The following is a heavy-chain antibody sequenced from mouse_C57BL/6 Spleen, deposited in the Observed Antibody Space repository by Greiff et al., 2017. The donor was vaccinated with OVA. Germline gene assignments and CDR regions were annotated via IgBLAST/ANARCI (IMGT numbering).Heavy chain of an antibody. Sequence: ESGPGLVKPSQSLSLTCSVTGYSITSGYYWNWIRQFPGNKLEWMGYISYDGSNNYNPSLKNRISITRDTSKNQFFLKLNSVTTEDTATYYCAREGYCYGSSYWYFDVWGTGTTVTVSS. V-gene: IGHV3-6*01. CDR2: ISYDGSN. J-gene: IGHJ1*03. CDR3: AREGYCYGSSYWYFDV. D-gene: IGHD1-1*01. CDR1: GYSITSGYY.